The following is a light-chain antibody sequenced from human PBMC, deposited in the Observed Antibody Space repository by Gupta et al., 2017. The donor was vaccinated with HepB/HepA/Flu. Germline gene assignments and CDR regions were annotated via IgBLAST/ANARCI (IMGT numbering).Light chain of an antibody. CDR1: SSKLGSNT. J-gene: IGLJ2*01. V-gene: IGLV1-44*01. Sequence: SVLTPTPSESEPPGQRVTISCSGSSSKLGSNTVTWYQPLPVTAPKLLIYSNTRRPSGVPDRFSGSKFATSASLPSIGLQAEDAADYYCAASDDSLNGSVFGGWTKLTVL. CDR2: SNT. CDR3: AASDDSLNGSV.